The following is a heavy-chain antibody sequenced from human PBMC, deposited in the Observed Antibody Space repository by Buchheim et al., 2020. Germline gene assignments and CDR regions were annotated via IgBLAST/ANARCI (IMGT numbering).Heavy chain of an antibody. V-gene: IGHV4-34*01. CDR1: GGSFSGYY. Sequence: QVQLQQWGAGLLKPSETLSLTCAVYGGSFSGYYWSWIRQPPGKGLEWIGEINHSGSTNYNPSLKSRVTISVDTSKNQFSLKLSSVTAADTAVYYCARERSSSWYRGPVDYWGQGTL. D-gene: IGHD6-13*01. CDR2: INHSGST. J-gene: IGHJ4*02. CDR3: ARERSSSWYRGPVDY.